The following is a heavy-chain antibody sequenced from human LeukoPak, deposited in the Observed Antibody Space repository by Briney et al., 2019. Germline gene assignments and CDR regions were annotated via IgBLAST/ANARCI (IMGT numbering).Heavy chain of an antibody. D-gene: IGHD6-19*01. CDR2: IKTDGSET. CDR1: GFNFRDHW. CDR3: VKNNGWFHLAQ. J-gene: IGHJ4*02. V-gene: IGHV3-7*03. Sequence: GVALRLSCAASGFNFRDHWMDWVRQAPGKGLEWVGHIKTDGSETYYLDSLRGRFSISRDNTNNALYLQMNSLRVEDTAVYYCVKNNGWFHLAQWGQGTLVTVSS.